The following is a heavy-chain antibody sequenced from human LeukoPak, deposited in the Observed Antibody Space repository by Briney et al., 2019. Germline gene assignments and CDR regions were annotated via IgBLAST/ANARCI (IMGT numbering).Heavy chain of an antibody. CDR2: IKEDGGEI. V-gene: IGHV3-7*04. J-gene: IGHJ4*02. CDR3: ARDRGGRSGLDD. D-gene: IGHD2-15*01. Sequence: GGSLRLSCAASGITFSRSWMSRVRQAPGKGLEWVAFIKEDGGEIFYVDSVKGRFTISRDNAENFLYLQMNSLRAEDTAVYYCARDRGGRSGLDDWGQGTLVTVSS. CDR1: GITFSRSW.